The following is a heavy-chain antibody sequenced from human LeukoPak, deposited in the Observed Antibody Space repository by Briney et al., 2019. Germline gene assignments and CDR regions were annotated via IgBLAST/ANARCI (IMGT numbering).Heavy chain of an antibody. D-gene: IGHD6-13*01. CDR3: TRHRDSSPSHY. Sequence: PGGSLKLSCAASGFTFSGSAMHWVRQASGKGLEWVGRIRSKANSYATAYAASVKGRFTISRDDSKNTAYLQMNSLKTEDTAVYYCTRHRDSSPSHYWGQGTLVTVSS. CDR2: IRSKANSYAT. J-gene: IGHJ4*02. CDR1: GFTFSGSA. V-gene: IGHV3-73*01.